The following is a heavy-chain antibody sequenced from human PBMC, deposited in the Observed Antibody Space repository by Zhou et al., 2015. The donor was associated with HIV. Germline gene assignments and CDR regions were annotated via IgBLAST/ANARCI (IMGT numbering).Heavy chain of an antibody. Sequence: QVQLVQSGAEEKKPGASVKVSCKASGYTFTSYAMHWVRQAPGQRLEWMGWINAGNGNTKYSQKFQGRVTITRDTSASTAYMELSSLRSEDTAVYYCARDTGYYDSSGYLGDAFDIWGQGTMVTVSS. J-gene: IGHJ3*02. D-gene: IGHD3-22*01. CDR1: GYTFTSYA. V-gene: IGHV1-3*05. CDR3: ARDTGYYDSSGYLGDAFDI. CDR2: INAGNGNT.